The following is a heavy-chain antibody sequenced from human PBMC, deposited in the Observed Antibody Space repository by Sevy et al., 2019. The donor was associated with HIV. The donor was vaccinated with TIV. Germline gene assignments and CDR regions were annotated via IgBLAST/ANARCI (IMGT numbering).Heavy chain of an antibody. D-gene: IGHD3-22*01. Sequence: GGSLRLSCVASGFTFRRYYMSWVRQAPGKGLEWVANIKQDGSEKYYVDSVKGRFTISRDNAKNSLYLHMNSLRAEDTAVYSCARVRDVSSGQGFQHWGQGTLVTVSS. J-gene: IGHJ1*01. CDR1: GFTFRRYY. V-gene: IGHV3-7*01. CDR3: ARVRDVSSGQGFQH. CDR2: IKQDGSEK.